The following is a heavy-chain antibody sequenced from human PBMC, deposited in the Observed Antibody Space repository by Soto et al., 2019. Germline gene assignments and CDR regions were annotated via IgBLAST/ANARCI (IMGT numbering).Heavy chain of an antibody. CDR1: GFTFSTYW. D-gene: IGHD2-15*01. V-gene: IGHV3-7*01. J-gene: IGHJ4*02. CDR3: ARLYVVDILMVGN. Sequence: EVQLVESGGGLVQPGGSLRLSCATSGFTFSTYWMTWVRQAPGKGLEWVANINQDGSETDYVDSVEGRFTVSRDNAKNSLYMHMNGLRAEDTAVYHCARLYVVDILMVGNWGQGTLVTVSS. CDR2: INQDGSET.